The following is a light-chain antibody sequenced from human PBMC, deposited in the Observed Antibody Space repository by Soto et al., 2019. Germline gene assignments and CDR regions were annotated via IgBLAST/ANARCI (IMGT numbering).Light chain of an antibody. CDR1: SSHIWADYI. V-gene: IGLV1-40*01. J-gene: IGLJ3*02. CDR3: QSSDSSLGDSWV. CDR2: ANN. Sequence: SVLTPPPSLSGARCPMLTIPCTGGSSHIWADYILHGYQHLHEAAPILLLYANNNRPSGVPDRFSASKTGTSASLANTGLQAEDGAYYYCQSSDSSLGDSWVFGGGTKVTVL.